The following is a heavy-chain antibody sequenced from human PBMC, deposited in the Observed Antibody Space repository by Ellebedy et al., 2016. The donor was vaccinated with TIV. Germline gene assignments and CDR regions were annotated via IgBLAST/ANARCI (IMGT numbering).Heavy chain of an antibody. Sequence: GESLKISCTVSGFTFSDYYMSWIRQAPGKGLEWVSYMTSSGGSIYYADAVKGRFTISRDNAKNSLYLKMNSLRVEDTAVYYCARGLGWWFGVNYWGQGTLVTVSS. J-gene: IGHJ4*02. CDR1: GFTFSDYY. V-gene: IGHV3-11*01. CDR3: ARGLGWWFGVNY. D-gene: IGHD3-10*01. CDR2: MTSSGGSI.